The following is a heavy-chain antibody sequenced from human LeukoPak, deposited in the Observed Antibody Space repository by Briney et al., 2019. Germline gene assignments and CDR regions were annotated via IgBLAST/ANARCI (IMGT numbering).Heavy chain of an antibody. D-gene: IGHD2-2*01. J-gene: IGHJ3*02. CDR1: GGSISSSSYY. V-gene: IGHV4-39*07. CDR3: ASPDCTRSTSCHDDAFDI. CDR2: IYHSGST. Sequence: KPSETLSLTCTVSGGSISSSSYYWGWIRQPPGKGLEWIGYIYHSGSTYYNPSLKSRVTISVDRSKNQFSLKLSSVTAADTAVYYCASPDCTRSTSCHDDAFDIWGQGTMVTVSS.